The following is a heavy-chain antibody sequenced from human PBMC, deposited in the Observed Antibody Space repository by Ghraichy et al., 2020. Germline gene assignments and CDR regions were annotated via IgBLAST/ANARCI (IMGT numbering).Heavy chain of an antibody. Sequence: GGYLRLSCAASGFTFSNYAMTWVRQAPGKGLEWVSGIIASGGSTYYADSVKGRFTISRDNSRNTLYLQMNSLRAEDTAVYYCVKSGATVTDYWGQGTLVTVSS. J-gene: IGHJ4*02. CDR2: IIASGGST. D-gene: IGHD4-17*01. V-gene: IGHV3-23*01. CDR1: GFTFSNYA. CDR3: VKSGATVTDY.